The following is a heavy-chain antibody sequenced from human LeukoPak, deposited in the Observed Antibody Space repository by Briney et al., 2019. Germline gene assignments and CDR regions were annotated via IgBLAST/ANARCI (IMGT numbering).Heavy chain of an antibody. CDR1: GFTFSSFW. V-gene: IGHV3-74*01. CDR2: INSDGSST. J-gene: IGHJ4*02. Sequence: GGSLRLSCAASGFTFSSFWMHWVRQAPGKGLVWVSRINSDGSSTSYADSVKGRFTISRDNAKNTLYLQMNSLRVDDTAVYYCASLHFLFDYWGQGTLVTVSS. CDR3: ASLHFLFDY.